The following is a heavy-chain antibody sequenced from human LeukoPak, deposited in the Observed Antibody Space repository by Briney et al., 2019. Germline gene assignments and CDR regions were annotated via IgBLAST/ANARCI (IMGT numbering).Heavy chain of an antibody. V-gene: IGHV4-4*07. Sequence: SETLTLTCTVSGGSMNSYYWTWIRQPAGKGLEWIGRIYTSRSTNNHPTPRTRVTMSLDTSKNQFSLRLSSVTAADTAVYYCARGGELVIVAHYDYWGQGTLWTVSS. J-gene: IGHJ4*02. CDR3: ARGGELVIVAHYDY. D-gene: IGHD5-12*01. CDR2: IYTSRST. CDR1: GGSMNSYY.